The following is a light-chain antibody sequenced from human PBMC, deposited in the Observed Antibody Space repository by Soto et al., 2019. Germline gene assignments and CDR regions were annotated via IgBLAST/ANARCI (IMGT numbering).Light chain of an antibody. Sequence: DIQMTQSPSTLSASVGDRVTITCRASHTISSWLAWYQQKPGKAPKLLIYEASSLQSGVPSRFSGSGSGTEFTLSISSLQPDDFATYYCQHYNVYPWTFGQGTKVDIK. CDR2: EAS. V-gene: IGKV1-5*03. CDR1: HTISSW. CDR3: QHYNVYPWT. J-gene: IGKJ1*01.